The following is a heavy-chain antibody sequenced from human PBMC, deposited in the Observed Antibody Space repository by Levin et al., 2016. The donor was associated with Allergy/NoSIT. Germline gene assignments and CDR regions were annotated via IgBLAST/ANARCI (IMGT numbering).Heavy chain of an antibody. D-gene: IGHD3-22*01. V-gene: IGHV4-59*13. Sequence: PGKGLEWIGYIYYSGSTNYNPSLKSRVTISVDTSKNQFSLKLSSVTAADTAVYYCARGMYYYDSSGLHWFDPWGQGTLVTVSS. CDR3: ARGMYYYDSSGLHWFDP. CDR2: IYYSGST. J-gene: IGHJ5*02.